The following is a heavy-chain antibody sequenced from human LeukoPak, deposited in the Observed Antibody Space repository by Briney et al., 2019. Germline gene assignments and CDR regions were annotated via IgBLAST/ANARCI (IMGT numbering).Heavy chain of an antibody. CDR2: ISAYNGNT. CDR3: AREEGYCSSTSCYGPTHYYYYYMDV. V-gene: IGHV1-18*01. CDR1: GYTFTSYG. D-gene: IGHD2-2*01. J-gene: IGHJ6*03. Sequence: ASVKVSCKASGYTFTSYGISWVRQAPAQGGEWMGWISAYNGNTNYAQKLQGRVTMTTDTSTSTAYMELRSLRSDDTAVYYCAREEGYCSSTSCYGPTHYYYYYMDVWGKGTTVTVSS.